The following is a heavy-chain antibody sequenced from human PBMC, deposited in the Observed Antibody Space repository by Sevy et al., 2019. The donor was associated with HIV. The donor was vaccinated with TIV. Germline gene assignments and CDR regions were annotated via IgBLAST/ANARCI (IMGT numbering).Heavy chain of an antibody. CDR3: STDPIIVLLVTDGMDV. D-gene: IGHD2-8*02. V-gene: IGHV3-15*01. CDR2: IKSKADGGTI. J-gene: IGHJ6*02. CDR1: GFTFTYAW. Sequence: GSLRLSCAASGFTFTYAWMTWVRQAPGKGLEWVGRIKSKADGGTIDYAAPVKGRFTISRDDSKNTLYLQMNSLKTEDTGVYYCSTDPIIVLLVTDGMDVWGQGTTVTVSS.